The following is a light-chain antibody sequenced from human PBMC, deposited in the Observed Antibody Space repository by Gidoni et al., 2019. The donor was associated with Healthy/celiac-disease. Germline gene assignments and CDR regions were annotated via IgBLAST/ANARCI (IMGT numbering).Light chain of an antibody. CDR1: SLRSSY. V-gene: IGLV3-19*01. CDR2: GKN. Sequence: SSELTQDPAVSVALGQTVRITCQGDSLRSSYASWYQQKQGQAPVLVIYGKNNRPSGITDRFSGSSSGNTASLTITGAQAEDEADYYCNSRDSSGNHWVFGGGTKLTVL. J-gene: IGLJ3*02. CDR3: NSRDSSGNHWV.